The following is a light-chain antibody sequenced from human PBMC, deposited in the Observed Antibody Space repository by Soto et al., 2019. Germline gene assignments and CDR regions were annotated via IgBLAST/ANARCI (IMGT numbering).Light chain of an antibody. Sequence: QTVVTQPPSVSGAPGERVAISCTGSSSNVGAGYDVHWYQQLPGTAPKLLIYDNNNRPSGAPDRFSGSRSGTSASLAITGLQADDEADYHCQSYDSSLGGVVFGGGTQLTVL. V-gene: IGLV1-40*01. CDR1: SSNVGAGYD. CDR2: DNN. CDR3: QSYDSSLGGVV. J-gene: IGLJ3*02.